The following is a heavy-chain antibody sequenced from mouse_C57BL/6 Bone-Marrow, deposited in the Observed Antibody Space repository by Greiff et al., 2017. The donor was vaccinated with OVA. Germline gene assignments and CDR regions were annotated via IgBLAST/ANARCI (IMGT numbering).Heavy chain of an antibody. V-gene: IGHV1-4*01. D-gene: IGHD2-4*01. Sequence: QVHVKQSGAELARPGASVKMSCKASGYTFTSYTMHWVKQRPGQGLEWIGYINPSSGYTKYNQKFKDKATLTADKSSSTAYMQLSSLTSEDSAVYYCARTSHSDSLAYWGQGTLVTVSA. J-gene: IGHJ3*01. CDR1: GYTFTSYT. CDR2: INPSSGYT. CDR3: ARTSHSDSLAY.